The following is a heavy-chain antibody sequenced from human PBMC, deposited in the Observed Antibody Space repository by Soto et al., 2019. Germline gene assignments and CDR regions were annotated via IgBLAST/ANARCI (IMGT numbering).Heavy chain of an antibody. CDR3: ARVSMRTDFRYCSGGSCYQFDY. J-gene: IGHJ4*02. CDR1: GYTFTGYY. D-gene: IGHD2-15*01. V-gene: IGHV1-2*04. CDR2: INPNSGGT. Sequence: GASVKVSCKASGYTFTGYYMHWVRQAPGQGLEWMGWINPNSGGTNYAQKFQGWVTMTRDTSISTAYMELSRLRSDDTAVYYCARVSMRTDFRYCSGGSCYQFDYWGQGTLVTVSS.